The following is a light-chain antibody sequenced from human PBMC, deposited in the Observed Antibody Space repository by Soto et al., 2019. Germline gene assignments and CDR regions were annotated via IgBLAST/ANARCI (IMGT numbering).Light chain of an antibody. CDR3: QQSSNWPPT. CDR1: QSVSTY. Sequence: EIVLTQSPATLSLSPGERATLSCRASQSVSTYLGWYQQKPGQAPRLLIYDASNRATGIPARFSGSGSGTDFTLTISSLEPEDFAVYYCQQSSNWPPTFGQGTKVEIK. CDR2: DAS. J-gene: IGKJ1*01. V-gene: IGKV3-11*01.